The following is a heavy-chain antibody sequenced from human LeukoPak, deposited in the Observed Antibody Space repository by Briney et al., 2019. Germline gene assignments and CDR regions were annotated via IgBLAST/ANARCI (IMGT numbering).Heavy chain of an antibody. CDR1: GGSISSGDYY. D-gene: IGHD3-16*02. V-gene: IGHV4-30-4*01. Sequence: PSETLSLTCTVSGGSISSGDYYWSWIRQPPGKGLEWIGYIYYSGSTYYNPSLKSRVTISVDTSKNQFSLKLSSVTAADTAVYYCARDRYGYYGMDVWGQGTTVTVSS. J-gene: IGHJ6*02. CDR3: ARDRYGYYGMDV. CDR2: IYYSGST.